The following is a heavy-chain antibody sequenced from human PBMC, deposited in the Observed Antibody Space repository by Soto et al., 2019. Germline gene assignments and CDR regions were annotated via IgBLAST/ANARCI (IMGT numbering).Heavy chain of an antibody. CDR2: ISAYNGNT. CDR3: ARDLELNNCSPRLEDL. CDR1: GYTFTSYG. Sequence: ASVQVSCKASGYTFTSYGIIWVRQAPGQGLEWMGWISAYNGNTNYAQKLQGRVTMTTDTSTSTAYMELRSLRSDDTAVYYCARDLELNNCSPRLEDLWGQGTTVTVSS. D-gene: IGHD1-26*01. J-gene: IGHJ6*02. V-gene: IGHV1-18*04.